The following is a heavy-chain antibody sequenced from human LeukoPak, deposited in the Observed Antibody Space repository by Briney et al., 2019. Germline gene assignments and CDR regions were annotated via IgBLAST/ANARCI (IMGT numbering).Heavy chain of an antibody. CDR1: WFSLTPSRLG. V-gene: IGHV2-5*01. CDR3: ARPSYYGDSQVRH. Sequence: SGPTLVNPTQTLTMTCTFSWFSLTPSRLGVGWIRQPPVKALEWLALIYWNDGNRYSPSLKSRLTITKDTSNTQVVLTMTYMDPLDTATYYCARPSYYGDSQVRHWGQGTLVTVSS. J-gene: IGHJ1*01. CDR2: IYWNDGN. D-gene: IGHD4-17*01.